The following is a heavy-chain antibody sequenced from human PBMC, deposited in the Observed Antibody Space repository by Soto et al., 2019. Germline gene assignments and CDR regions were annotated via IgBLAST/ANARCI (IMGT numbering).Heavy chain of an antibody. CDR1: GYTFTSYD. D-gene: IGHD2-15*01. V-gene: IGHV1-8*01. CDR2: MNPNSGNT. Sequence: ASVKVSCKASGYTFTSYDINWVRQATGQGLEWMGWMNPNSGNTGYAQKFQGRVTMTRNTSISTAYMELSSLRSEDTAVYYCATARIMCKPVPFDYWGKGTPVTVGS. CDR3: ATARIMCKPVPFDY. J-gene: IGHJ4*02.